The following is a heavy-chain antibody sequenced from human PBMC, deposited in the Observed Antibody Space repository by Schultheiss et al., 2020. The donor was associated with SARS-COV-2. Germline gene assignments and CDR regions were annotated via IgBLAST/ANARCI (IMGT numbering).Heavy chain of an antibody. J-gene: IGHJ4*02. V-gene: IGHV4-4*08. CDR1: GGSISSYY. CDR2: IYYSGST. Sequence: SETLSLTCTVSGGSISSYYWSWIRQPPGKGLEWIGDIYYSGSTYYNPSLKSRVTISVDTSKNQFSLKLSSVTAADTAVYYCARDTSIASYFDYWGQGTLVTVSS. D-gene: IGHD6-6*01. CDR3: ARDTSIASYFDY.